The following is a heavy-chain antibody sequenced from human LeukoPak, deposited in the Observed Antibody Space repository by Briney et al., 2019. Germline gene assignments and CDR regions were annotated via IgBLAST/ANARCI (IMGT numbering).Heavy chain of an antibody. CDR2: ISSSGSTI. Sequence: GGSLRLSCAASGFTFSDYYMSWIRQAPGKGLEWVSYISSSGSTIYYADSVKGRFTISRDNAKYSLYLQMNSLRAEDTAVYYCARILYYDFWSGYHTPSNWFDPWGQGTLVTVSS. CDR1: GFTFSDYY. J-gene: IGHJ5*02. CDR3: ARILYYDFWSGYHTPSNWFDP. D-gene: IGHD3-3*01. V-gene: IGHV3-11*04.